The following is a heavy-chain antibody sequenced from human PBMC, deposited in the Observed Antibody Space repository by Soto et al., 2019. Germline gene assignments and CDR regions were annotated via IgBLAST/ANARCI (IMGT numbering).Heavy chain of an antibody. CDR1: GFTFSDYY. D-gene: IGHD2-15*01. V-gene: IGHV3-11*01. Sequence: PGGSLRLSCAASGFTFSDYYMSWIRQAPGKGLEWVSYISSSGSTIYYADSVKGRFTTSRDNAKNSLYLQMNSLRAEDTAVYYCARDRKRGYCSGGSCYSDAFDIWGQGTMVTVSS. CDR2: ISSSGSTI. J-gene: IGHJ3*02. CDR3: ARDRKRGYCSGGSCYSDAFDI.